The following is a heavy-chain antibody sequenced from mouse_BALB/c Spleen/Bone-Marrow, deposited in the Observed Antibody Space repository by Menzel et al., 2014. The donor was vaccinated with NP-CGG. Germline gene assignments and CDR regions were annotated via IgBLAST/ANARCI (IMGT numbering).Heavy chain of an antibody. D-gene: IGHD1-1*02. Sequence: EVMLVESGGGLVQPGGSRKLSCAASGFTFSSFGMHWVRQAPEKGLEWVAYISSGSSTIYYADTVKGRFTISRDNRKNTLFLQMTSLRSEDTAMYYCARGGKGYAIDYWGQGTSVTVSS. J-gene: IGHJ4*01. CDR3: ARGGKGYAIDY. V-gene: IGHV5-17*02. CDR2: ISSGSSTI. CDR1: GFTFSSFG.